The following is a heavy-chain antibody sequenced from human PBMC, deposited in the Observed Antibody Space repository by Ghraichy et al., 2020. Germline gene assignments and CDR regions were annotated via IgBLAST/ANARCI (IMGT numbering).Heavy chain of an antibody. V-gene: IGHV4-34*01. J-gene: IGHJ5*02. CDR1: GGSFSGYY. CDR2: INHSGST. CDR3: ARAWFDP. Sequence: SQTLSLTCAVYGGSFSGYYWSWIRQPPGKGLEWIGEINHSGSTNYNPSLKSRVTISVDTSKNQFSLKLSSVTAADTAVYYCARAWFDPWGQGTLVTVSS.